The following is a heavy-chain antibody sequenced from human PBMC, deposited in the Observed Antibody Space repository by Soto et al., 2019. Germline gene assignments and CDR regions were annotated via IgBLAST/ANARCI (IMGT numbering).Heavy chain of an antibody. J-gene: IGHJ4*02. D-gene: IGHD3-10*01. CDR2: ISGSDGST. Sequence: GGSLRLSCVASGFTFSNYAMSWVRQAPGKGLEWVSAISGSDGSTYYADSVKGRFTISRDNSKNTLYLQMNSPRAEDTAVYYCAKDSRVTMVRGVIIPPGYWGQGTLVTVSS. CDR1: GFTFSNYA. CDR3: AKDSRVTMVRGVIIPPGY. V-gene: IGHV3-23*01.